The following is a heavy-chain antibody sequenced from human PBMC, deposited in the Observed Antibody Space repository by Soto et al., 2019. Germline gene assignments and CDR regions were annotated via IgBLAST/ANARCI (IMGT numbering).Heavy chain of an antibody. CDR1: GGSISSSSYY. J-gene: IGHJ4*02. V-gene: IGHV4-39*01. D-gene: IGHD6-19*01. Sequence: SETLSLTCTVSGGSISSSSYYWGWIRQPPGKGLEWIGSIYYSGSTYYNPSLKSRVTISVDTSKNQFSLKLSSVTAADTAVYYCARPASSGWYYFDYWGQGTLVTVSS. CDR3: ARPASSGWYYFDY. CDR2: IYYSGST.